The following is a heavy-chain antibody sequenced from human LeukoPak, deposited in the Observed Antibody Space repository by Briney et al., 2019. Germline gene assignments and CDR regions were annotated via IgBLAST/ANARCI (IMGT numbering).Heavy chain of an antibody. D-gene: IGHD5-24*01. CDR1: GYSIRTGYF. Sequence: SETLSLTCAVSGYSIRTGYFWGWIRQPPGKGLEWIGNMYHDGKTYYNPSLKSRVTLSIDTSKNQISLKLSSVTAADTAVYYCTSLRHGYNTWWYFHLWGRGTLVSVSS. CDR2: MYHDGKT. J-gene: IGHJ2*01. V-gene: IGHV4-38-2*01. CDR3: TSLRHGYNTWWYFHL.